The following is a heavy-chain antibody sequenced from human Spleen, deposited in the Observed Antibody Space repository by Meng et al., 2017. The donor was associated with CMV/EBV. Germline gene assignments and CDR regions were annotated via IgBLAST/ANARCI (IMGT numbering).Heavy chain of an antibody. Sequence: GGSLRLSCTASQFILRIYELNWVRQIPGKGLEWIAFIDHDGSKRLYSDSVKGRFTISRDNSKNTLYLQMNSLRPDDTALYYCAKLTSCCYTGYFDYWGQGTLVTVSS. D-gene: IGHD2-2*01. CDR1: QFILRIYE. V-gene: IGHV3-30*02. J-gene: IGHJ4*02. CDR3: AKLTSCCYTGYFDY. CDR2: IDHDGSKR.